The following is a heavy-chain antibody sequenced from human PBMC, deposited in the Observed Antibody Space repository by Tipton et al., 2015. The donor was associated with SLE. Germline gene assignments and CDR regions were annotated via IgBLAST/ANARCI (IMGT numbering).Heavy chain of an antibody. CDR3: ASGGYGGDPDY. V-gene: IGHV3-7*01. CDR2: IKQDGSEK. Sequence: SLRLSCAASGFTFSSYWMSWVRQAPGKGLEWVANIKQDGSEKYYVDSVKGRFTISRDNAKNSLYLQMNSRRAEDTAVYYCASGGYGGDPDYWGQGTLVTVSA. J-gene: IGHJ4*02. D-gene: IGHD4-23*01. CDR1: GFTFSSYW.